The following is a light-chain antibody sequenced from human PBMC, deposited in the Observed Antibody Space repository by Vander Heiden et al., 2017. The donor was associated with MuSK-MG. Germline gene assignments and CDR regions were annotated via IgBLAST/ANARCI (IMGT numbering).Light chain of an antibody. J-gene: IGLJ3*02. CDR3: QSYDTALSGAL. CDR1: NSNIGAGYD. Sequence: QSVLAQPPSVSGAPGHRVTISCTGTNSNIGAGYDVHWYQQFPGTAPKLLIYGNTNRPSGVPDRFSASKSDTSASLAISGLQADDEADYYCQSYDTALSGALFGGGTKLTVL. V-gene: IGLV1-40*01. CDR2: GNT.